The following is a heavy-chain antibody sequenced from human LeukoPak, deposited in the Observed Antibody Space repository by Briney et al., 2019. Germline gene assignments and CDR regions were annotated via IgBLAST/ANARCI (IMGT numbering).Heavy chain of an antibody. J-gene: IGHJ4*02. Sequence: GGSLRLSCAASGFTFSSYSMNWVRQAPGKGLEWGSYISSSSSTIYYADSVKGRFTISRDNAKNSLYLQMNSLRAEDTAVYYCARDEVGATRADYWGQGTLVTVSS. V-gene: IGHV3-48*01. D-gene: IGHD1-26*01. CDR3: ARDEVGATRADY. CDR1: GFTFSSYS. CDR2: ISSSSSTI.